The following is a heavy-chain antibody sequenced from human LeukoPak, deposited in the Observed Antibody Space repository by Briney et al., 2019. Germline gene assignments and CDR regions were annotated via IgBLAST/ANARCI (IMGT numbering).Heavy chain of an antibody. D-gene: IGHD6-13*01. CDR1: GYSFSSYW. V-gene: IGHV5-51*01. CDR2: IYPGDSDT. Sequence: GESLKISCKGSGYSFSSYWIDWVRQMPGKGLEWMGIIYPGDSDTRYSPSFQSQVTISADKSISTAYLQWSSLKASDTAMYYCAIPEGGMRDAFDIWGQGTMVTVSS. CDR3: AIPEGGMRDAFDI. J-gene: IGHJ3*02.